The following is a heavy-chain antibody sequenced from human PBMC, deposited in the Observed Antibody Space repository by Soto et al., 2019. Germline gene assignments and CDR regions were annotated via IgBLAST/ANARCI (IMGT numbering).Heavy chain of an antibody. V-gene: IGHV4-34*01. Sequence: SETLSLTCAVYGGSFSGYYWSWIRQPPGKGLEWIGGINHSGSTNYNPSLKSRVTISVDTSKNQFSLKLSSVTAADTAVYYCARGGYDYVWGSYRYTHFDYWGQGTLVTVSS. CDR3: ARGGYDYVWGSYRYTHFDY. CDR1: GGSFSGYY. CDR2: INHSGST. J-gene: IGHJ4*02. D-gene: IGHD3-16*02.